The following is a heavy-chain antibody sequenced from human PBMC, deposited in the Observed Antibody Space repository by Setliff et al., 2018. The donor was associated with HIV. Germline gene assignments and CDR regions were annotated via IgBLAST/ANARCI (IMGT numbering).Heavy chain of an antibody. J-gene: IGHJ2*01. CDR3: ARVGRERLVTSGRYFDL. CDR1: GMSFSGYH. CDR2: ITHAGST. Sequence: PSETLSLTCAVYGMSFSGYHWSWIRQTPGEGLEWIAEITHAGSTQYNPSLKSRVTMSADTSRNQFFLKLKSVTAGDTALYYCARVGRERLVTSGRYFDLWGRGTLVTVSS. V-gene: IGHV4-34*01.